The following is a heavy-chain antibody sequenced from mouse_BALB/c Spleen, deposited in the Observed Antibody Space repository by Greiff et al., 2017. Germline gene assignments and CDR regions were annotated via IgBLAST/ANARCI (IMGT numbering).Heavy chain of an antibody. CDR3: ARGVYYGYYLDD. J-gene: IGHJ2*01. D-gene: IGHD1-2*01. CDR2: ISDGGSYT. CDR1: GFTFSDYY. Sequence: EVQLQESGGGLVKPGGSLKLSCAASGFTFSDYYMYWVRQTPEKRLEWVATISDGGSYTYYPDSVKGRFTISRDNAKNNLYLQMSSLKSEDTAMYYCARGVYYGYYLDDWGQGTTLTVSS. V-gene: IGHV5-4*02.